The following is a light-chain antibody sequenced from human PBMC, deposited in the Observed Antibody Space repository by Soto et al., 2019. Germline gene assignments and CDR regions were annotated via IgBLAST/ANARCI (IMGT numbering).Light chain of an antibody. CDR2: GTS. CDR3: QQYNNWPLT. J-gene: IGKJ2*01. CDR1: QSVSSN. V-gene: IGKV3-15*01. Sequence: EIVMTQSPGTLSVSPGESATLSCRASQSVSSNLAWYQQKPGQAPRLLIYGTSTRATGVPARFSGSGSGTEFTVTISSLQSEDFAVYYCQQYNNWPLTFGQGTKLEIK.